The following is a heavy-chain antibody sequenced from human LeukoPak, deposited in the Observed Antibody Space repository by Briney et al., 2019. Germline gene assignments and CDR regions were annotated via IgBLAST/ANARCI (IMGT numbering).Heavy chain of an antibody. CDR3: APIVVVPAAMPVQFDY. CDR2: IYYSGST. D-gene: IGHD2-2*01. CDR1: GGSISSSSYY. J-gene: IGHJ4*02. V-gene: IGHV4-39*01. Sequence: SETLSLTCTVSGGSISSSSYYWGWIRQPPGKGLEWIGSIYYSGSTYYNPSLKSRVTISVDTSKNQFSLKLSSVTAADTAVYYCAPIVVVPAAMPVQFDYWGQGALVTVSS.